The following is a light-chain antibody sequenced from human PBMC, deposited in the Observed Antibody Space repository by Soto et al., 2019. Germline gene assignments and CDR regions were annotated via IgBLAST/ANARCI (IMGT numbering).Light chain of an antibody. V-gene: IGKV1-5*03. Sequence: DIQMTQSPSTLSASVVDRVTITCRASQSIGSWLAWYQQRPGKAPKPLIYMASSLESGVPPRFSGSGAGTEFTLTISSLQPDDFATYHCQQYESQATFGQGTKVDIK. CDR3: QQYESQAT. CDR2: MAS. CDR1: QSIGSW. J-gene: IGKJ1*01.